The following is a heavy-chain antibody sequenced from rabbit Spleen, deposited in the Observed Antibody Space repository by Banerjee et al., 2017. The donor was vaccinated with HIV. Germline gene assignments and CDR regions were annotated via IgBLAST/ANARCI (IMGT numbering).Heavy chain of an antibody. CDR1: GFDLSDYYY. CDR3: ARDQGYSYNFATGDFDL. J-gene: IGHJ4*01. D-gene: IGHD6-1*01. CDR2: IDDVDGST. Sequence: QSLQESGGGLVKPGASLTLTCTASGFDLSDYYYMYWVRQAPGKGLEWIACIDDVDGSTYYASWAKGRFSSSKTSSTTVTLQMTSLTAADTAIYFCARDQGYSYNFATGDFDLWGPGTLVTVS. V-gene: IGHV1S40*01.